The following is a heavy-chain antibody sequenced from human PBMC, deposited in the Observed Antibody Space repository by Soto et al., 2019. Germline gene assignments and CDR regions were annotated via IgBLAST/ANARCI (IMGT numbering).Heavy chain of an antibody. CDR2: ISGSGGST. V-gene: IGHV3-23*01. J-gene: IGHJ6*04. D-gene: IGHD2-2*02. Sequence: GGALGLCCAASGVTFRSYAMSWVRQAPGKGLEWVSAISGSGGSTYYADSVKGRFTISRDNSKNTLYLQMNSLRAEDTAVYYCAKSLVVPAAILSRGFDYYYGMDGWGKGTTVPVSS. CDR1: GVTFRSYA. CDR3: AKSLVVPAAILSRGFDYYYGMDG.